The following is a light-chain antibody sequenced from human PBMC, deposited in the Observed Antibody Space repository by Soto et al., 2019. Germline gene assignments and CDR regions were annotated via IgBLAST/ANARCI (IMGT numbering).Light chain of an antibody. V-gene: IGLV4-60*02. Sequence: QSVLTQSSSASASLGSSVKLTCTLSSGHSSYIIAWHQQQPGKAPRYLMKLEGSGSYNKGSGVPDRFSGSSSGADRYLTISNLQFXDEADYYCETWDSNTRVFGGGTKLTVL. J-gene: IGLJ3*02. CDR2: LEGSGSY. CDR3: ETWDSNTRV. CDR1: SGHSSYI.